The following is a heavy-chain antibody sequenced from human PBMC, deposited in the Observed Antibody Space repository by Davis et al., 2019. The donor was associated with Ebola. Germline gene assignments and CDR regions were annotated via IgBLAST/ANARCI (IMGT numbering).Heavy chain of an antibody. CDR1: GFSLSTSGVG. J-gene: IGHJ6*02. CDR2: IFSNDEK. V-gene: IGHV2-26*01. Sequence: SGPTLVKPTQTLTLTCTFSGFSLSTSGVGVGWIRQPPGKALEWLAHIFSNDEKSYSTSLKSRLTISKDTSKSQVVLTMTNMDPVDTATYYCARFTVTSYYYYYGMDVWGQGTTVTVSS. CDR3: ARFTVTSYYYYYGMDV. D-gene: IGHD4-17*01.